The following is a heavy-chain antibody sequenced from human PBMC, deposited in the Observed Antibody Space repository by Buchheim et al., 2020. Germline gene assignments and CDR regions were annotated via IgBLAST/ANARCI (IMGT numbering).Heavy chain of an antibody. D-gene: IGHD3-10*01. Sequence: QVQLVQSGAEVKKPGSSVKVSCKASGGTFSSYAISWVRQAPGQGLEWMGGIIPIFGTANYAQKFQGRVTITAAESTSTAYMELSSLRSEDTAVYYCARDPIGLYYYGSGSGYYYGMDVWGQGTT. CDR2: IIPIFGTA. V-gene: IGHV1-69*12. J-gene: IGHJ6*02. CDR1: GGTFSSYA. CDR3: ARDPIGLYYYGSGSGYYYGMDV.